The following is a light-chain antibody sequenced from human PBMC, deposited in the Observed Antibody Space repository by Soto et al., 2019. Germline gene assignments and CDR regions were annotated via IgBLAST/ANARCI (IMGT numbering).Light chain of an antibody. V-gene: IGLV2-11*01. CDR1: SSDVGGYNY. CDR2: DVS. Sequence: QSALTQPRSVSGSPGQSVTISCTGTSSDVGGYNYVSWYQQHPGKAPKLMISDVSKRPSGVPDRFSGSKSGNTASLTISGLQAEDEADYYCCSYGGSYTFVFGTGTKLTVL. CDR3: CSYGGSYTFV. J-gene: IGLJ1*01.